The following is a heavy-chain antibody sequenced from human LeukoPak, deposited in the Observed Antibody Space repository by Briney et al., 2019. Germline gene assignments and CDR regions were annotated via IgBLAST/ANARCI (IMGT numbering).Heavy chain of an antibody. CDR2: ISSSSSTI. J-gene: IGHJ4*02. V-gene: IGHV3-48*01. Sequence: PGGSLRLSCAASGFTFSSYSMNWVRQAPGKGLEWVSYISSSSSTIDYADSVKGRFTISRDNAKNSLYLQLNSLRAEDTAVYYCARAQGTYFDYWGQGSLVTVSS. CDR1: GFTFSSYS. CDR3: ARAQGTYFDY.